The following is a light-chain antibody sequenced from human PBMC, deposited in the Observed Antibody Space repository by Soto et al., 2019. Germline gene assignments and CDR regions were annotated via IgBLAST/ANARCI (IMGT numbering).Light chain of an antibody. J-gene: IGLJ1*01. Sequence: QSALTQPASVSGSPGQSITISCTGTSTDVGDYNFVTWYQQHPGKAPKLMIYDVSNRPSGVSNRFSGSKSGNTASLIISGLQAEDEADYFCSSFTSASTLVFGTGTKLTVL. V-gene: IGLV2-14*01. CDR2: DVS. CDR3: SSFTSASTLV. CDR1: STDVGDYNF.